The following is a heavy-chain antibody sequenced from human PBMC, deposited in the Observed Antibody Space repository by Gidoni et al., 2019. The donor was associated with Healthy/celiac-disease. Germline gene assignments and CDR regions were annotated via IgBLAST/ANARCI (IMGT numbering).Heavy chain of an antibody. Sequence: EVQLVESGGGLVQPGRSLRLSCTASGFPFGDYAMSWFRQAPGKGLEWVGCIRSKAYGGTTEYAASVKGRFTISRDDSKSIAYLQMNSLKTEDTAVYYCTRADSYYYDSSGPDYWGQGTLVTVSS. CDR3: TRADSYYYDSSGPDY. J-gene: IGHJ4*02. CDR1: GFPFGDYA. CDR2: IRSKAYGGTT. D-gene: IGHD3-22*01. V-gene: IGHV3-49*03.